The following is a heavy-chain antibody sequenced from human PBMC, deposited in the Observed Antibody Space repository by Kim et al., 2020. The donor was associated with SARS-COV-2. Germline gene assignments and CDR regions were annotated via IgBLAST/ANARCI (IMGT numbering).Heavy chain of an antibody. V-gene: IGHV4-59*01. Sequence: SETLSLTCTVSGGSISSYYWSWIRQPPGKGLEWIGYIYYSGSTNYNPSLKSRVTISVDTSKNQFSLKLSSVTAADTAVYYCARQQPRRGSSTTYDYWGQGTLVTVSS. D-gene: IGHD6-6*01. CDR3: ARQQPRRGSSTTYDY. CDR1: GGSISSYY. J-gene: IGHJ4*02. CDR2: IYYSGST.